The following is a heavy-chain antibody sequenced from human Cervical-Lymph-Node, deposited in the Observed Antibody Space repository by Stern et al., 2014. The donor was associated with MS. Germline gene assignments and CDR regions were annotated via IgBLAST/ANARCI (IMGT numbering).Heavy chain of an antibody. CDR3: ARDDSARPAYNY. D-gene: IGHD2-21*01. CDR1: GFTFGDNP. CDR2: IRTKANGGTA. Sequence: VQLVESGGGLVKPGRSLTLSCTASGFTFGDNPMTWFRQAPGKGLAWVGFIRTKANGGTAEFAASVKGRFTILRDDSKSIAYLQMNSLKTEDTAVYYCARDDSARPAYNYWGQGTLVTVSS. J-gene: IGHJ4*02. V-gene: IGHV3-49*05.